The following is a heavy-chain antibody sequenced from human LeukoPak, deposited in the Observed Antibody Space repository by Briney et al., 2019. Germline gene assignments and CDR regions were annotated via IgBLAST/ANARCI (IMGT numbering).Heavy chain of an antibody. J-gene: IGHJ3*02. V-gene: IGHV4-34*01. CDR3: ARRSPVTVTTTTAAFDI. CDR2: INHSGST. Sequence: SETLSLTCAVYGGSFSGYYWSWIRQPPGKGLEWIGEINHSGSTNYNPSLKSRVTISVDTSKNQFSLKLSSVTAADTAVYYCARRSPVTVTTTTAAFDIWGQGTMVTVSS. CDR1: GGSFSGYY. D-gene: IGHD4-17*01.